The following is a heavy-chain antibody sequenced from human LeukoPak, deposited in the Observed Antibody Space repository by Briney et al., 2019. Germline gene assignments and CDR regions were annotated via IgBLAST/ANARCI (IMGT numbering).Heavy chain of an antibody. D-gene: IGHD1-1*01. J-gene: IGHJ5*02. V-gene: IGHV1-3*01. Sequence: ASVTVSCKASGYTFTSYAMHRVRQAPGQRLEWMGWINAGNGNIKYSQKFQGRVTIARDTSASTAYMELSSLRSEDTAVYYCARSQQLERSAVADVAWFDPWGQGTLVTVSS. CDR3: ARSQQLERSAVADVAWFDP. CDR1: GYTFTSYA. CDR2: INAGNGNI.